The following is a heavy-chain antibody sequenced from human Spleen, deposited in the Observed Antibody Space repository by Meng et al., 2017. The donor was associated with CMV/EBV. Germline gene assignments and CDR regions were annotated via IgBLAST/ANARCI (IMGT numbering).Heavy chain of an antibody. D-gene: IGHD3-16*02. J-gene: IGHJ4*02. CDR1: EYSFTSYW. CDR3: ARDRYTNNKAFDF. CDR2: IYPGDSDT. V-gene: IGHV5-51*01. Sequence: GGSLRLSCKGSEYSFTSYWIGWVRQMPGKGLEWMGIIYPGDSDTRYSPSFQGQVTISADKSINTAYLRWSSLKASDTAIYYCARDRYTNNKAFDFWGQGTLVTVSS.